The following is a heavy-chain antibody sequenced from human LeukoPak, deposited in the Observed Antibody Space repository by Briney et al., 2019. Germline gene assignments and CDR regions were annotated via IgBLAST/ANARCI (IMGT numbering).Heavy chain of an antibody. CDR3: TRDPGSTIPSFDY. CDR2: IRSKAYGGTT. CDR1: GSTFGDYA. Sequence: GGSLRLSCTASGSTFGDYAMSWVRQAPGKGLEWVGFIRSKAYGGTTEYAASVKGRFTISRDDSKSIAYLQMNSLKTEDTAVYYCTRDPGSTIPSFDYWGQGTLVTVSS. D-gene: IGHD2-2*01. J-gene: IGHJ4*02. V-gene: IGHV3-49*04.